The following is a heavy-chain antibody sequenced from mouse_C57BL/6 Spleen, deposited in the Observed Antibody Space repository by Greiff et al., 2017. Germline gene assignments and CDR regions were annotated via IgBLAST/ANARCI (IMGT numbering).Heavy chain of an antibody. D-gene: IGHD1-1*01. CDR1: GYTFTSYW. J-gene: IGHJ2*01. Sequence: QVQLKQPGAELVKPGASVKLSCKASGYTFTSYWMQWVKQRPGQGLEWIGEIDPSDSYTNYNQKFKGKATLTVDTSSSTAYMQLSSLTSEDSAVYYCARRGTTVDYWGQGTTLTVSS. CDR3: ARRGTTVDY. CDR2: IDPSDSYT. V-gene: IGHV1-50*01.